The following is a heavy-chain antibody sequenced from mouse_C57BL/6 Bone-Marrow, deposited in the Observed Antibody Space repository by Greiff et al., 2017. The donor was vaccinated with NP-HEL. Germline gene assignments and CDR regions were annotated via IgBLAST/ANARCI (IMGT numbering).Heavy chain of an antibody. V-gene: IGHV1-22*01. CDR3: ARTYGGSSYGRFAY. D-gene: IGHD1-1*01. Sequence: EVQLQQSGPELVKPGASVKMSCKASGYTFTDYNMHWVKQSHGKSLEWIGYINPNNGGTSYTQKFKGKATLTVNKSSSTAYRELRSLTSEDSAVYYCARTYGGSSYGRFAYWGQGTLVTVSA. CDR2: INPNNGGT. CDR1: GYTFTDYN. J-gene: IGHJ3*01.